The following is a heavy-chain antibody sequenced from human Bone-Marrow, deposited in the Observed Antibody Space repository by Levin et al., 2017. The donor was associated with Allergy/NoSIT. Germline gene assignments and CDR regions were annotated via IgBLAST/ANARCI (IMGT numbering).Heavy chain of an antibody. J-gene: IGHJ5*02. CDR3: AKASGALLYQLPT. Sequence: GESLKISCKTSGYSFSDHDINWVRQATGQGLEWMGWMNPKTGHTGYAQKFQGRVTMTRDTAISTAYMELSSLRSEDTALYYCAKASGALLYQLPTWGQGTLVTVFS. V-gene: IGHV1-8*01. CDR1: GYSFSDHD. D-gene: IGHD3-10*01. CDR2: MNPKTGHT.